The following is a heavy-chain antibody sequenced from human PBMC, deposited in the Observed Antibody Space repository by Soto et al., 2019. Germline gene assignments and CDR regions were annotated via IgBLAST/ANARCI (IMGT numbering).Heavy chain of an antibody. V-gene: IGHV3-23*01. Sequence: GGSLRLSCAASGFTFSSYAMSWVRQAPGKGLEWVSAISGSGGSTYYADSVKGRFTISRDNSKNTLYLQMNSLRAEDTAVYYCAKDFRRGYYDSSGYYYFDYWGQGTLVTVSS. J-gene: IGHJ4*02. D-gene: IGHD3-22*01. CDR2: ISGSGGST. CDR3: AKDFRRGYYDSSGYYYFDY. CDR1: GFTFSSYA.